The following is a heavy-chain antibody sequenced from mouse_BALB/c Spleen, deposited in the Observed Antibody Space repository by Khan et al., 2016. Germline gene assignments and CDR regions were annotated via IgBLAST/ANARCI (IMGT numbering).Heavy chain of an antibody. J-gene: IGHJ1*01. Sequence: EVKLEESGPGLVKPSQSLSLTCTVTGYSITSDYAWNWIRQFPGNKLEWMGYIRYRGSTTYYPSLKSRISITPAPSNNPFFLQLYAVTTEDTATYYCTRSPTATRYFDVWGAGTTVTVSS. CDR3: TRSPTATRYFDV. V-gene: IGHV3-2*02. D-gene: IGHD1-2*01. CDR2: IRYRGST. CDR1: GYSITSDYA.